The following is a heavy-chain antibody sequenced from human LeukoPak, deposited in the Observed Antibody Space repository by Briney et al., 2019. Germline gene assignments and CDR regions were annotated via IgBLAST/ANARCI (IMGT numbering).Heavy chain of an antibody. CDR2: IYPDNSYT. V-gene: IGHV5-51*01. D-gene: IGHD6-6*01. J-gene: IGHJ4*02. CDR1: GYSFTNFW. CDR3: ARRMGIAARGIIDY. Sequence: GESLKISCKTSGYSFTNFWIGRVRQMPGKGLEWMGIIYPDNSYTRYSPSFQGQVTISADKSISTAYLQWSSLKASDTAMYYCARRMGIAARGIIDYWGQGTLVTVSS.